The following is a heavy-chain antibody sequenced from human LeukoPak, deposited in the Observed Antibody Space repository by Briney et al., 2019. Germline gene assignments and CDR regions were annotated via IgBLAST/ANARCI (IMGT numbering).Heavy chain of an antibody. V-gene: IGHV4-59*01. CDR2: IYYSGST. Sequence: KSSETLSLTCTVSGGSISSYYWSWIRQPPGKGLEWIGYIYYSGSTNYNPSLKSRVTISVATSKNQFSLKLSSVTAADTAVYYCARGIKIAARSRYYYTVWTSGAKGPRSPSP. CDR3: ARGIKIAARSRYYYTVWTS. D-gene: IGHD6-6*01. CDR1: GGSISSYY. J-gene: IGHJ6*02.